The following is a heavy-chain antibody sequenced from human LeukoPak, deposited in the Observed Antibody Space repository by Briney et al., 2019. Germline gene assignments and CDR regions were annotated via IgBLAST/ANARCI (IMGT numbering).Heavy chain of an antibody. CDR3: ARGDKKWELLTWYYYMDV. CDR1: GYSISNGYY. J-gene: IGHJ6*03. CDR2: IYHSGYT. Sequence: SETLSLTCAVSGYSISNGYYWGWIRQPPGKGLEWIVTIYHSGYTYYNPSLKSRVTISLDTSKNQFSLKLTSVTAADTAVYYCARGDKKWELLTWYYYMDVWGKGTTVTVSS. D-gene: IGHD1-26*01. V-gene: IGHV4-38-2*01.